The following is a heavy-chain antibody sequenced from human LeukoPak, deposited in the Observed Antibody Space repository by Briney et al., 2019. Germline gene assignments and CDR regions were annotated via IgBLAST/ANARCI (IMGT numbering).Heavy chain of an antibody. CDR3: ARHPSGRMWLQQGGWFDP. Sequence: SETLSLTCTVSGYSISSGYYWGWIRQPPGKGLEWIGSIYHSGSTYYNPSLKSRVTISVDTSKNQFSLKLTSVTAADTAVYYCARHPSGRMWLQQGGWFDPWGQGTLVTVSS. D-gene: IGHD5-24*01. V-gene: IGHV4-38-2*02. CDR1: GYSISSGYY. CDR2: IYHSGST. J-gene: IGHJ5*02.